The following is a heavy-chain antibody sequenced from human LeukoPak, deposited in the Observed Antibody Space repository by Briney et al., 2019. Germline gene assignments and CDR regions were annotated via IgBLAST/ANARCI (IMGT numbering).Heavy chain of an antibody. CDR2: IYSGGRK. D-gene: IGHD6-19*01. J-gene: IGHJ4*02. V-gene: IGHV3-53*01. CDR1: GFTVSSNY. CDR3: ARAGDSSGWYYYFDY. Sequence: GGCLRLSCAASGFTVSSNYMSWVRQAPGKGLEWVSVIYSGGRKYYADSVKGRFTISRDNSKNTLYLQMNSLRAEDTAVYYCARAGDSSGWYYYFDYWGQGTLVTVSS.